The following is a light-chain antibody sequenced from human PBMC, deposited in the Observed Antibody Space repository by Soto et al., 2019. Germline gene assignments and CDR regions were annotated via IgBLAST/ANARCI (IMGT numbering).Light chain of an antibody. CDR1: QNIGSN. J-gene: IGKJ2*01. CDR3: QQYGDSPYT. Sequence: EVVMTQSPATLSASPGERVILSCRASQNIGSNLAWYQQRPGQAPRLLMYGASTRATETPARFSGSGSATDFTLTISSLQSEDFAVYYCQQYGDSPYTFGRGTKLEIK. V-gene: IGKV3D-15*02. CDR2: GAS.